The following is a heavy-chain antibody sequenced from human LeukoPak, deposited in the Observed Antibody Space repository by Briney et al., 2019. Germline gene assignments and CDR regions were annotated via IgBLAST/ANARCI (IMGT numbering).Heavy chain of an antibody. CDR1: GFTFNNAW. CDR3: AKDRLYPLYYDFWSGYYDYYGMDV. D-gene: IGHD3-3*01. CDR2: ISGSGGST. V-gene: IGHV3-23*01. Sequence: GGSLRLSCAASGFTFNNAWMSWVRQAPGKGLEWVSAISGSGGSTYYADSVKGRFTISRDNSKNTLYLQMNSLRAEDTAVYYCAKDRLYPLYYDFWSGYYDYYGMDVWGRGTTVTVSS. J-gene: IGHJ6*02.